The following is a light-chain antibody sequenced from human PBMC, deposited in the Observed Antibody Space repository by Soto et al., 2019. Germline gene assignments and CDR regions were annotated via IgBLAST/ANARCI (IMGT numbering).Light chain of an antibody. CDR1: QSVSSNN. Sequence: EIVLTQSPGTLSLSPGERATLSCRASQSVSSNNLAWYQKRPGQAPRVVIYCASTRATGIPERFSGSVSGTDFTLTISRLEPADFEVYYCQQYCRSPFTFGPGTKVDIK. J-gene: IGKJ3*01. CDR3: QQYCRSPFT. V-gene: IGKV3-20*01. CDR2: CAS.